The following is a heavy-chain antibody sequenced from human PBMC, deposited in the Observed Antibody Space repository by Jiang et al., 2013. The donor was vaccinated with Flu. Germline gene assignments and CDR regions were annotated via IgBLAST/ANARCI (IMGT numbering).Heavy chain of an antibody. D-gene: IGHD6-19*01. CDR3: AKDLGYSSGWYFDH. V-gene: IGHV3-30*02. CDR2: IKYDGSNY. Sequence: GVVXPGGSLRLSCAASGFSLSVYGMHWIRQAPGKGLEWLTYIKYDGSNYYSADSVKGRFTVSRDNSKSTLYLQLNSLRVEDTAVYYCAKDLGYSSGWYFDHWGQGTLVTVSS. CDR1: GFSLSVYG. J-gene: IGHJ4*02.